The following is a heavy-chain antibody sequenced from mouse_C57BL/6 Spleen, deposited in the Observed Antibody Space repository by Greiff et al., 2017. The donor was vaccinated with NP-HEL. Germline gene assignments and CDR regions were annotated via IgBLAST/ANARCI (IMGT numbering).Heavy chain of an antibody. D-gene: IGHD1-1*01. CDR2: IDPANGNT. Sequence: VQLQQSVAELVRPGASVKLSCTASGFNIKNTYMHWVKQRPEQGLEWIGRIDPANGNTKYAPKFQGKATITADTSSNTAYLQLSSLTSEDTAIYYCAKVTTVVATYDWYCDVWGTGTTVTVSS. J-gene: IGHJ1*03. CDR3: AKVTTVVATYDWYCDV. CDR1: GFNIKNTY. V-gene: IGHV14-3*01.